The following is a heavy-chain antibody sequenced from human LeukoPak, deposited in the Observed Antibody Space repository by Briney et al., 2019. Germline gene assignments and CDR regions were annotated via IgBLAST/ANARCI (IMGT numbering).Heavy chain of an antibody. J-gene: IGHJ6*03. CDR1: GFTFSDYY. Sequence: GGSLRLSCAASGFTFSDYYMSWIRQAPGKGLEWVSYISSSGSTIYYADSVKGRFTISRDNAKNSLYLQMNSLRAEDTAVYYCARATNDYGDYLGYYYYYMDVWGKGTTVTVSS. CDR2: ISSSGSTI. V-gene: IGHV3-11*04. D-gene: IGHD4-17*01. CDR3: ARATNDYGDYLGYYYYYMDV.